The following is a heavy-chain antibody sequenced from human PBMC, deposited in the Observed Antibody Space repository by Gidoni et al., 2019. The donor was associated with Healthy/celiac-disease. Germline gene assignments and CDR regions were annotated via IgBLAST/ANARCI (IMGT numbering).Heavy chain of an antibody. D-gene: IGHD3-10*01. CDR3: AREARGSGTLAWDY. V-gene: IGHV3-13*01. CDR2: IGPGGDT. CDR1: GFTLSSYE. J-gene: IGHJ4*02. Sequence: EVQLVESGGGLVQPGGSLRLSCAASGFTLSSYEIHWVRQELGKRLDWVSAIGPGGDTHYAGSVRGRFTVARENAKDSLYLQMNSLRVEDTAVYYCAREARGSGTLAWDYWGQGTLVTVSS.